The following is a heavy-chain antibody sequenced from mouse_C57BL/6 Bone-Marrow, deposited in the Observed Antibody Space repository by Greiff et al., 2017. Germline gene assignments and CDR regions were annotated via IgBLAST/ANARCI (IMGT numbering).Heavy chain of an antibody. V-gene: IGHV14-4*01. CDR1: GFNIKDDY. CDR3: TTGYFDV. J-gene: IGHJ1*03. CDR2: IDPENGDT. Sequence: VQLKQSGAELVRPGASVKLSCTASGFNIKDDYMHWVKQRPEQGLEWIGWIDPENGDTEYASKFQGKATITADTSSHTAYLQLSSLTSEDTAVYYCTTGYFDVWGTGTTVTVSS.